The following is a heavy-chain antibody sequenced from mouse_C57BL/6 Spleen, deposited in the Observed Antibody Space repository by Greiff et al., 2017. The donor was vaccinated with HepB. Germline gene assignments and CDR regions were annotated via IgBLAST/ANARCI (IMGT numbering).Heavy chain of an antibody. V-gene: IGHV1-22*01. CDR2: INPNNGGT. J-gene: IGHJ4*01. CDR1: GYTFTDYN. Sequence: LVESGASVKMSCKASGYTFTDYNMHWVKQSHGKSLEWIGYINPNNGGTSYNQKFKGKATLTVNKSSSTAYMELRSLTSEDSAVYYCARIRIPYAMDYWGQGTSVTVSS. CDR3: ARIRIPYAMDY.